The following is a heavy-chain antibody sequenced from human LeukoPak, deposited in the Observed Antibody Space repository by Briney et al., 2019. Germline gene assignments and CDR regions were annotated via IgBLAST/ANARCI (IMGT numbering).Heavy chain of an antibody. D-gene: IGHD2-21*02. Sequence: AGGSLRLSCAASGFTFSSYGMHWVRQAPGKGLGWVAVISYDGSNKYYADSVKGRFTISRDNSKNTLYLQMNSLRAEDTAVYYCARALVTPAWDAFDIWGQGTMVTVSS. J-gene: IGHJ3*02. CDR2: ISYDGSNK. V-gene: IGHV3-30*03. CDR1: GFTFSSYG. CDR3: ARALVTPAWDAFDI.